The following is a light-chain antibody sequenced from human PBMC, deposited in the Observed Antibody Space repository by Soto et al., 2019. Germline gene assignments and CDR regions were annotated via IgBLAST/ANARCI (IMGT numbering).Light chain of an antibody. J-gene: IGLJ1*01. V-gene: IGLV2-11*01. CDR3: CSYAGSYTFCV. Sequence: QSALTQPRSVSGSPGQSVTISCTGTTGDVGGYNYVSWYQQHPGKAPKLIIYDVTKRPSGVPDRFSGSKSGNSASLTISGLQAEDEAAYYCCSYAGSYTFCVFGSGTKVTVL. CDR1: TGDVGGYNY. CDR2: DVT.